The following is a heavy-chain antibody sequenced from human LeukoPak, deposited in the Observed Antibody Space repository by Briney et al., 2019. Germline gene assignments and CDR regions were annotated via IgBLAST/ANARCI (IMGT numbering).Heavy chain of an antibody. CDR1: GYTFTSYA. CDR3: ARESPPAPYQPQDFWSGYYFRDYYYGMDV. D-gene: IGHD3-3*01. J-gene: IGHJ6*02. V-gene: IGHV7-4-1*02. CDR2: INTNTGNP. Sequence: GASVKVSCTASGYTFTSYAMNWVRQAPGQGLEWMGWINTNTGNPTYAQGFTGRFVFSLDTSVSTAYLQISSLKAEDTAVYYCARESPPAPYQPQDFWSGYYFRDYYYGMDVWGQGTTVTVSS.